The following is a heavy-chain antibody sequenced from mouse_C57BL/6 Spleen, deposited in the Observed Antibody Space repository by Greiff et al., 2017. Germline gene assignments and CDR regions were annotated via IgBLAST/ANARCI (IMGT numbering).Heavy chain of an antibody. J-gene: IGHJ4*01. CDR1: GFNIKNTY. CDR2: IDPANGNT. Sequence: VQLQQSVAELVRPGASVKLSCTASGFNIKNTYMHWVKQRPEQGLEWIGRIDPANGNTKYAPKFQGKATITADTSSNTAYLQLSSLTSEDTAIDYCARYPKLRLGARDYWGQGTSVTVAS. CDR3: ARYPKLRLGARDY. D-gene: IGHD3-2*02. V-gene: IGHV14-3*01.